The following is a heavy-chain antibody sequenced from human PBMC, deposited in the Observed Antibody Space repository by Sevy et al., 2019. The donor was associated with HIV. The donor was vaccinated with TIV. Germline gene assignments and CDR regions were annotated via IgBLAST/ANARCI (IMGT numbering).Heavy chain of an antibody. CDR3: ARGGVVGATTTPDS. J-gene: IGHJ4*02. CDR1: GGTFSSYA. V-gene: IGHV1-69*13. Sequence: ASVKVSCKASGGTFSSYAISWVRQAPGQGLEWMGVIIPIFGTANYAQKFQGRVTITADESRSTAYMELTSLKSDDTAVYYCARGGVVGATTTPDSWGQGTLVTVSS. CDR2: IIPIFGTA. D-gene: IGHD1-26*01.